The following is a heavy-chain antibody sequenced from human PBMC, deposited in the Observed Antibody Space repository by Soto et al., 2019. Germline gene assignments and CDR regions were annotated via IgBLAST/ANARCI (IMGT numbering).Heavy chain of an antibody. CDR1: GDSLSGNSDA. D-gene: IGHD3-16*01. CDR3: ARDFPYYESSDSYFDY. Sequence: SQNLSLTCAISGDSLSGNSDAWNWIRQSPSRGLEWLGRTYYRSKWYNDYSVSVKSRITVTPDTSKNQFSLHLKSVTPEDTAVYYCARDFPYYESSDSYFDYWGQGALVTVSS. J-gene: IGHJ4*02. V-gene: IGHV6-1*01. CDR2: TYYRSKWYN.